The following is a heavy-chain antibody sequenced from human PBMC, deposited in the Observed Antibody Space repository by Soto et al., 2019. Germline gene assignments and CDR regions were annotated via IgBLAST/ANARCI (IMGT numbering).Heavy chain of an antibody. CDR2: IYYSGST. V-gene: IGHV4-59*01. J-gene: IGHJ6*03. CDR3: ARDRWDSTSSGNSLYYFHHMDV. D-gene: IGHD6-6*01. Sequence: QVQLQESGPGLVKPSETLSLTCTVSGGSISGYYWSWLRQSPGKGLEWIGYIYYSGSTNYNPSLKSRVTISIETSRNQLSLPLTSVTAADTAVYYCARDRWDSTSSGNSLYYFHHMDVWGQGTRVTVSS. CDR1: GGSISGYY.